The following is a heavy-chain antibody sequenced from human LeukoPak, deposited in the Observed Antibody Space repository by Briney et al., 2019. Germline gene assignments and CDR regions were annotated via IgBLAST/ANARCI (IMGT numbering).Heavy chain of an antibody. V-gene: IGHV1-69*05. CDR3: AISSSPYYYYYYSMDV. Sequence: GAPVKASCQASGGTFISYAISWVRQAPGHGLEWMGGIIASFGTENYAQKFQGRVTITTGASTSTAYLELNSLRSENKAVYYCAISSSPYYYYYYSMDVWGKGTTVTVSS. CDR1: GGTFISYA. CDR2: IIASFGTE. D-gene: IGHD6-6*01. J-gene: IGHJ6*03.